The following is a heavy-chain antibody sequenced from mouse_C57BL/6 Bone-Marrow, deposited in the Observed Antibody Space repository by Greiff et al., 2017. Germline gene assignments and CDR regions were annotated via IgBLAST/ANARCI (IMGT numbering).Heavy chain of an antibody. J-gene: IGHJ1*03. CDR1: GYTFTSYW. V-gene: IGHV1-64*01. CDR3: ASKGGYYYGSSYWYFDV. Sequence: QVQLQQPGAELVKPGASVKLSCKASGYTFTSYWMHWVKQRPGQGLEWIGMIHPNSGSTNYNEKFKSKATLTVDKSSSTAYMQISSLTSEDSAVYYGASKGGYYYGSSYWYFDVWGTGTTVTVSS. CDR2: IHPNSGST. D-gene: IGHD1-1*01.